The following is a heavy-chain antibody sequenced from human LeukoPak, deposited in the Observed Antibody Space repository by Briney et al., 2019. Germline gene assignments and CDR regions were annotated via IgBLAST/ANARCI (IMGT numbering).Heavy chain of an antibody. CDR1: GGSISSFY. J-gene: IGHJ4*02. Sequence: PSETLSLTCTVSGGSISSFYWSWIRQPPGKGLEWIGYIYTSGSTDYNPSLKSRVTISVDTSKNQFSLKLRSVTAADTAVYYCARGVSSGSNYWGQGTLVTVSS. CDR3: ARGVSSGSNY. D-gene: IGHD3-10*01. V-gene: IGHV4-4*09. CDR2: IYTSGST.